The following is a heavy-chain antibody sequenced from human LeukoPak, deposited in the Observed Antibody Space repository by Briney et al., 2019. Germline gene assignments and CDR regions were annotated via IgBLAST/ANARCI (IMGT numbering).Heavy chain of an antibody. V-gene: IGHV4-38-2*01. CDR2: IYHSGST. D-gene: IGHD2-2*01. CDR1: GYSISSGYY. J-gene: IGHJ5*02. CDR3: ARLPPLIVVVPAANGYNWFDP. Sequence: SETLSLTCAVSGYSISSGYYWGWIRPPPGKGLEWIGSIYHSGSTYYNPSLKSRVTTSVDTSKNQFSLKLSSVTAADTAVYYCARLPPLIVVVPAANGYNWFDPWGQGTLVTVSS.